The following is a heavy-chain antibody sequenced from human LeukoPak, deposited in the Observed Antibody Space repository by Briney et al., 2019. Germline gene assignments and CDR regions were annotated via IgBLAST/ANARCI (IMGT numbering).Heavy chain of an antibody. Sequence: ESGPTLVKPTQTLTLTCTFSGFSLSTSGVGVGWIRQPPGKALEWLTLIYWDDDKRYNPSLKSRLTVIKDVSKSQVVLTLTNVDPVDTATYYCAHRLTGYNSNWYHGYFDYWGPGTLVTVSS. V-gene: IGHV2-5*02. J-gene: IGHJ4*02. D-gene: IGHD6-13*01. CDR3: AHRLTGYNSNWYHGYFDY. CDR1: GFSLSTSGVG. CDR2: IYWDDDK.